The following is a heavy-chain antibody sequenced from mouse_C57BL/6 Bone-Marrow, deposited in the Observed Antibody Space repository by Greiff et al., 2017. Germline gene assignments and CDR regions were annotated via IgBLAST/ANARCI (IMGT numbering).Heavy chain of an antibody. V-gene: IGHV1-42*01. J-gene: IGHJ2*01. D-gene: IGHD1-1*01. CDR3: ARITTVVLDY. CDR2: INPSTGGT. Sequence: EVQRVESGPELVKPGASVKISCKASGYSFTGYYMNWVKQSPEKSLEWIGEINPSTGGTTYNQKFKAKATLTVDKSSSTAYMQLKSLTSEDSAVXYCARITTVVLDYWGQGTTLPVSS. CDR1: GYSFTGYY.